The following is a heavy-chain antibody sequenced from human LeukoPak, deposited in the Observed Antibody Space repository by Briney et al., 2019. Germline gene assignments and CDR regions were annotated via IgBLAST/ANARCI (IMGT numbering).Heavy chain of an antibody. J-gene: IGHJ4*02. V-gene: IGHV1-18*01. CDR1: GYTFTSYG. CDR3: ARGSAAGMRGHYDY. CDR2: ISAYIGNT. D-gene: IGHD6-13*01. Sequence: ASVKVSCKASGYTFTSYGISWVRQAPGQGLEWMGWISAYIGNTNYAQKLQGRVTMTTDTSTSTAYMVLRSLRSDDTAVYYCARGSAAGMRGHYDYWGQGTLVTVSS.